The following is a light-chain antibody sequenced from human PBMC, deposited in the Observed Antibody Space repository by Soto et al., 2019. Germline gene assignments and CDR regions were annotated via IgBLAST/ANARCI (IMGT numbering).Light chain of an antibody. Sequence: QSALTQPASVSGSPGRSITISCTGTSSDVGGYNYVSWYQQHPGKAPKLMIYEVSNRPSGVSNRFSGSKSGNTASLTISGLQAEDEGDYYCSSYTSSSTLVVFGGGTKLTVL. CDR2: EVS. V-gene: IGLV2-14*01. J-gene: IGLJ2*01. CDR3: SSYTSSSTLVV. CDR1: SSDVGGYNY.